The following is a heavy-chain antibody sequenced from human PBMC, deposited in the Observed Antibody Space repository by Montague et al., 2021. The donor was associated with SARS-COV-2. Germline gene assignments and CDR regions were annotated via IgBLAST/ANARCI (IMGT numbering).Heavy chain of an antibody. V-gene: IGHV4-34*01. J-gene: IGHJ6*03. CDR1: GGSFSTYS. CDR3: ARLGDGVVPSPILGVGPYYTDYYKDV. CDR2: IHHGGST. Sequence: SETLSLTCAVHGGSFSTYSWDWIRQPPGKGLEWIGEIHHGGSTNYNPSLKSRFTISADTSKNQFSLNLDFVAAADTAVYYCARLGDGVVPSPILGVGPYYTDYYKDVWGKGTTVTVSS. D-gene: IGHD3-10*01.